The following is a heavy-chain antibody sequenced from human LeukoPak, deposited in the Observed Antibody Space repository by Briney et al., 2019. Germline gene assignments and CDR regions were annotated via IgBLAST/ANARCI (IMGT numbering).Heavy chain of an antibody. D-gene: IGHD3-22*01. V-gene: IGHV3-15*01. J-gene: IGHJ4*02. CDR1: GFTFSRAW. CDR2: IISKTEDGTT. CDR3: VTGIRSGYYAY. Sequence: GGSLRLSCAATGFTFSRAWRSWVRQAPGKGLEWVGRIISKTEDGTTDYTAPVKGRFTISRDDSKNTLYLQMNSLQTDDTAEYHCVTGIRSGYYAYWGQGTLVTVSS.